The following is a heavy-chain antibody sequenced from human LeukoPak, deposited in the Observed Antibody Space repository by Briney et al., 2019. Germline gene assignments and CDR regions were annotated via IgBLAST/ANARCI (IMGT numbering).Heavy chain of an antibody. D-gene: IGHD3-16*01. CDR3: AKDMTGPDDS. J-gene: IGHJ4*02. V-gene: IGHV3-74*01. CDR1: GFPFSAYW. Sequence: GGSLRLSCAASGFPFSAYWVHWVRQAPGKGLVWVSRINTDGTYTSYADSVKGRFTISRDNAQNTLFLQMTSLRVEDTAVYYCAKDMTGPDDSWGPGTLVAVSS. CDR2: INTDGTYT.